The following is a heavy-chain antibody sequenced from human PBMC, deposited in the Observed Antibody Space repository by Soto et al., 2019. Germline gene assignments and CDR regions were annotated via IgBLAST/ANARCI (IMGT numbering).Heavy chain of an antibody. D-gene: IGHD2-21*01. J-gene: IGHJ4*02. Sequence: DVQLVESGGGLVQPGTSLRLSCAASGFTFRTYAMSWVRQAPGKGLEWVAGLFGSGGGISYAESVKGRFTISRDNSKNVLYLQMDSLRDEDTAVYYCAKDRQPDGLWPFDHWGQGTRVTVSS. CDR3: AKDRQPDGLWPFDH. CDR1: GFTFRTYA. CDR2: LFGSGGGI. V-gene: IGHV3-23*04.